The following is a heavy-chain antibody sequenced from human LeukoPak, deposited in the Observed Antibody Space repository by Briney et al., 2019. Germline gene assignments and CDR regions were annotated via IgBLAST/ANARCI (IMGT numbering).Heavy chain of an antibody. J-gene: IGHJ6*03. CDR3: ARGIGVVVPAATYYYYMDV. Sequence: ASVKVSCKASGYTFTSYDINWVRQATGQGLEWMGWMNPNSGNTVYAQKFQGRVTVTRNTSISTAYMELSSLRSEDTAVYYCARGIGVVVPAATYYYYMDVWGKGTTVTISS. V-gene: IGHV1-8*01. CDR2: MNPNSGNT. CDR1: GYTFTSYD. D-gene: IGHD2-2*01.